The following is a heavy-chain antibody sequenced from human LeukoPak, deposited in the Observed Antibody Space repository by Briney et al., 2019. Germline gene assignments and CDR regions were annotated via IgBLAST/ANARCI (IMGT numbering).Heavy chain of an antibody. CDR3: ARLEYSSGWYVY. CDR1: GGSMSRYY. CDR2: IYYSGST. J-gene: IGHJ4*02. Sequence: SETLSFTCSVSGGSMSRYYWSWIRQPPGKGLEWIGYIYYSGSTNYNPSLKSRVTISVDTSKKEFSLKLSSVTAADTAVYFCARLEYSSGWYVYWGQGTLVTVSS. D-gene: IGHD6-19*01. V-gene: IGHV4-59*01.